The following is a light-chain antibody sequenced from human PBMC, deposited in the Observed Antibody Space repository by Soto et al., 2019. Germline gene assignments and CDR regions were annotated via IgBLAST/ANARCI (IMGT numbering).Light chain of an antibody. J-gene: IGKJ5*01. CDR1: QSVSSN. CDR2: GAS. CDR3: QHYNNWPPLT. V-gene: IGKV3-15*01. Sequence: EIVLTQSRGTLSLSPGDRATLSCRASQSVSSNLAWYQQKPGQAPRLLIYGASSRATGIPARFSGGGSGTEFTLTISSLQSEDFAVYYCQHYNNWPPLTFGQGTRLEIK.